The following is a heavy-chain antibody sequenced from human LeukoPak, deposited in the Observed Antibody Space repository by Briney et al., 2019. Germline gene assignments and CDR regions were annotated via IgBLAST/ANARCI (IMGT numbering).Heavy chain of an antibody. CDR3: AKDPHAANFRYYFEY. V-gene: IGHV3-7*01. J-gene: IGHJ4*02. CDR1: GFTFSNYW. CDR2: IRQDGSDK. D-gene: IGHD2-15*01. Sequence: GGSLRLSCAASGFTFSNYWMSWVRQAPGKGLEWVANIRQDGSDKFYVDSVKGRFTISRDNAQNSLYLQMNSLRAEDTAVYYCAKDPHAANFRYYFEYWGQGTPLTVSS.